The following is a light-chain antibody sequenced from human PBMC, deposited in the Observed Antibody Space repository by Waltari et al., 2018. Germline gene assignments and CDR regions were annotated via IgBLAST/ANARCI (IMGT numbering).Light chain of an antibody. CDR2: WAS. V-gene: IGKV4-1*01. CDR1: QSVLYTSNNNNY. Sequence: DIVMTQSPHSLAVSRGERATINFKSSQSVLYTSNNNNYLAWYQQKPGQPPKLLIYWASNRASGVPDRFSGSGSGTDFTLTISSLHPEDVAVYYCHQYYSTPYSFGQGTKLEIK. J-gene: IGKJ2*03. CDR3: HQYYSTPYS.